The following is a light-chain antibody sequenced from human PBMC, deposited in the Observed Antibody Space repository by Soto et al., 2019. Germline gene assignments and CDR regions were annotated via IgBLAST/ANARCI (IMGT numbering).Light chain of an antibody. Sequence: EIVLTQSPATLSLSPGERATLSCRASQSVGYHLAWYQQKPGQAPRLLIYDASNRATGIPDRFSGSGSGTDLTLTISRLEPEDFAVYHCQQYGTSPSTFGRGTKVDI. CDR1: QSVGYH. J-gene: IGKJ1*01. CDR2: DAS. V-gene: IGKV3-20*01. CDR3: QQYGTSPST.